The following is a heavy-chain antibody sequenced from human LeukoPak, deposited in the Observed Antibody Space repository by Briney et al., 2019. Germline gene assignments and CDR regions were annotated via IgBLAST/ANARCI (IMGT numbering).Heavy chain of an antibody. CDR2: INHSGST. CDR3: ARHRAAAGTTSVDY. CDR1: GGSFSGYY. Sequence: SETLSLTCAVYGGSFSGYYWSWIRQPPGKGLEWIREINHSGSTNYNPSLKSRVTISVDTSKNQFSLKLSSVTAADTAVYYCARHRAAAGTTSVDYWGQGTLVTVSS. V-gene: IGHV4-34*01. J-gene: IGHJ4*02. D-gene: IGHD6-13*01.